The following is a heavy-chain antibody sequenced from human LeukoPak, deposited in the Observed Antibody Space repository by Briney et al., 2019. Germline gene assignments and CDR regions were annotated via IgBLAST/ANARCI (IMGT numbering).Heavy chain of an antibody. Sequence: ASVKVSCKASGYTFTSYAMHWVRQAPGQRLEWMGWINAGNGNTKYSQKFQGRVTITRDTSASTAYMELSSLRSEDTAVYYCARGIYDRSSQYYFDYWGQGTLVTVSS. V-gene: IGHV1-3*01. CDR3: ARGIYDRSSQYYFDY. D-gene: IGHD6-6*01. CDR1: GYTFTSYA. J-gene: IGHJ4*02. CDR2: INAGNGNT.